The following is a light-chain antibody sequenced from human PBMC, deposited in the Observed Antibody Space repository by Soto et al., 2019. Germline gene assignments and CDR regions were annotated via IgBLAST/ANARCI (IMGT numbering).Light chain of an antibody. CDR1: QSVSSTY. Sequence: EIVLTQSPGTLSLSPGERATLSCRASQSVSSTYLAWYQQKPGQAPRLLIYGASSRATGIPDRFSGSGSGTDFTLTISRLEPEDFAVYYCQQYESSPTTFGGGTTVEIK. J-gene: IGKJ4*01. V-gene: IGKV3-20*01. CDR2: GAS. CDR3: QQYESSPTT.